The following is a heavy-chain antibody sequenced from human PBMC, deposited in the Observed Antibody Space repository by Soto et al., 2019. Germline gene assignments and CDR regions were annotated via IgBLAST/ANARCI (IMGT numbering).Heavy chain of an antibody. V-gene: IGHV3-53*01. CDR3: ARPGHCSGGSCSYFDY. J-gene: IGHJ4*02. CDR2: IYSGGST. CDR1: GFTVSSNY. Sequence: GGSLRLSCAASGFTVSSNYMSWVRQAPGKGLEWVSVIYSGGSTYYADSVKGRFTISRDNSKDTLYLQMNSLRAEDTAVYYCARPGHCSGGSCSYFDYWGQGTMVTVYS. D-gene: IGHD2-15*01.